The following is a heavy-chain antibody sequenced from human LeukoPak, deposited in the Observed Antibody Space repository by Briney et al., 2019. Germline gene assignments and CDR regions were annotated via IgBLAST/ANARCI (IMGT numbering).Heavy chain of an antibody. CDR3: ATYYYDSSGSPFDY. J-gene: IGHJ4*02. CDR1: GFTFSSYG. Sequence: GGSLRLSCAVSGFTFSSYGMQWVRQAPGKGLEWVAVISYDGSNKYYADSVKGRFTISRDNSKNTLYLQMNSLRAEDTAVYYCATYYYDSSGSPFDYWGQGTLVTVSS. D-gene: IGHD3-22*01. V-gene: IGHV3-30*03. CDR2: ISYDGSNK.